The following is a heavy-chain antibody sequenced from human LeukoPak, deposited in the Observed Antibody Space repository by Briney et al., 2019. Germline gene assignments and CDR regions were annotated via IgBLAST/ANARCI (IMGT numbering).Heavy chain of an antibody. V-gene: IGHV3-23*01. D-gene: IGHD3-10*01. J-gene: IGHJ4*02. CDR1: GFTFSSYA. Sequence: GGSLRLSCEASGFTFSSYAMSWVRQAPGKGLEWVSAISGSGGSTYYADSVKGRFTISRDNSKNTLYLQMNSLRAEDTAVYYCAKDPLLVRGFDYWGQGTLVTVSS. CDR2: ISGSGGST. CDR3: AKDPLLVRGFDY.